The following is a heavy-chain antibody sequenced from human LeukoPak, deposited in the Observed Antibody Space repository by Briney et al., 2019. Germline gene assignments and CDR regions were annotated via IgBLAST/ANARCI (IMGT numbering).Heavy chain of an antibody. Sequence: PSETLSLTCAVYGGSFIGYYWSWLRQPPGKGLEWIGEINHRGSTNYNPSLKSRVTISVDTSKNQFSLKLSSVTAADTAVYYCARARAAWFDPWGQGTLVTVSS. CDR3: ARARAAWFDP. J-gene: IGHJ5*02. V-gene: IGHV4-34*01. CDR2: INHRGST. CDR1: GGSFIGYY.